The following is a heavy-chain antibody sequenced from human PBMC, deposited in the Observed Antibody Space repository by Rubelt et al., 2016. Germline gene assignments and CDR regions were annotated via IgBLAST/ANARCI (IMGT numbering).Heavy chain of an antibody. CDR2: IGTAGAT. J-gene: IGHJ6*03. V-gene: IGHV3-13*01. D-gene: IGHD5-12*01. CDR3: AKDVSGYDLSNYYYYYMDV. CDR1: GFTFSSYD. Sequence: EVQLVESGGGLVQTGGSLRLSCAASGFTFSSYDMHWVRQATGKGLEWVSAIGTAGATCSPGSVTGRFTISRDNSKNTLYLQKNSRRAEDTAVYYCAKDVSGYDLSNYYYYYMDVWGKGTTVTVSS.